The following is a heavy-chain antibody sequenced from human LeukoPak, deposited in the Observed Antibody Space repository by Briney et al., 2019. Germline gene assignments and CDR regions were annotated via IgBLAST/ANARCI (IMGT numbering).Heavy chain of an antibody. V-gene: IGHV4-34*01. CDR2: INHSGST. CDR1: GGSFSGYY. J-gene: IGHJ3*02. CDR3: ARVPLWRGAFDI. Sequence: SETLSLTCAVYGGSFSGYYWSWIRQPPGKGLEWIGEINHSGSTNYNPSLKSRVTISVDTSKNQLSLKLSSVTAADTAVYYCARVPLWRGAFDIWGQGTMVTVSS. D-gene: IGHD2-21*01.